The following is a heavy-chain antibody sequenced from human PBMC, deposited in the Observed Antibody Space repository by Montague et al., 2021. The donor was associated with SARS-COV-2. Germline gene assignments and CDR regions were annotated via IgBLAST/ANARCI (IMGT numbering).Heavy chain of an antibody. CDR3: ARMVYFGSGSYYPRTDS. D-gene: IGHD3-10*01. J-gene: IGHJ4*02. CDR2: IWYDGSNK. V-gene: IGHV3-33*03. CDR1: GFTFSSYG. Sequence: SLRLSCAASGFTFSSYGMHWVRQAPGKGLEWVAVIWYDGSNKYYADSVKGRFTISKDTSKNQVVLTMTNMDPADTATYYCARMVYFGSGSYYPRTDSWGQGILVTVSS.